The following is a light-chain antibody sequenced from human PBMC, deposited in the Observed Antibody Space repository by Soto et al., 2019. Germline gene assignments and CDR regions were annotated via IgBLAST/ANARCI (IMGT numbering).Light chain of an antibody. V-gene: IGLV2-23*02. CDR3: CSSGGSPTYV. CDR2: EVN. J-gene: IGLJ1*01. Sequence: QPVLTQPASVSGSPGQSITISCTGTSSNVGSYKLVSWYQQHPGKAPKLMIFEVNKRASGVSNRFSGSKSGNTASLTISGLKVEDEADYYCCSSGGSPTYVFGTGTKLTVL. CDR1: SSNVGSYKL.